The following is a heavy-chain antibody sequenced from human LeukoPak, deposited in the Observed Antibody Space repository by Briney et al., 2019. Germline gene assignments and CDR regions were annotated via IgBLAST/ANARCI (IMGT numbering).Heavy chain of an antibody. V-gene: IGHV4-59*11. J-gene: IGHJ4*02. CDR2: IYYTRST. CDR1: GGPISSHY. Sequence: SETLSLTCTGSGGPISSHYWSWIRQPPGKGLEWIGYIYYTRSTHYNPSRKSRVTISVDTSKKQCSLKLSYVTAADTAVYYCARVRYSDVLTGYYGDGYFDYWGQGTLVTVSS. D-gene: IGHD3-9*01. CDR3: ARVRYSDVLTGYYGDGYFDY.